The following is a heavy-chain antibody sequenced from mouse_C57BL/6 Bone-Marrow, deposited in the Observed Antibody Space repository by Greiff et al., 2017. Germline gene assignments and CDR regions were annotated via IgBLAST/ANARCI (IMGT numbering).Heavy chain of an antibody. CDR2: ISSGGSYT. D-gene: IGHD4-1*01. V-gene: IGHV5-6*01. J-gene: IGHJ3*01. CDR3: ARKGRGNWAWFAY. Sequence: EVNLVESGGDLVKPGGSLKLSCAASGFTFSSYGMSWVRQTPDKRLAWVATISSGGSYTYYPDSVKGRFTISSDNAKNTLYLQMSSLKSEDTAMYYCARKGRGNWAWFAYWGQGTLVTVSA. CDR1: GFTFSSYG.